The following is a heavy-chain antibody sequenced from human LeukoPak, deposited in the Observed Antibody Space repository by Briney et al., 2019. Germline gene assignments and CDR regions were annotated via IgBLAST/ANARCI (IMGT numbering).Heavy chain of an antibody. V-gene: IGHV1-69*06. D-gene: IGHD3-10*01. CDR3: ARVNTMVREFDY. J-gene: IGHJ4*02. Sequence: ASVKVSCKASGGTFSSYAISWVRQAPGQGLEWMGGIIPIFGTANYAQKFQGRATITADKSTSTAYMELSSLRSEDTAVYYCARVNTMVREFDYWGQGTLVTVSS. CDR2: IIPIFGTA. CDR1: GGTFSSYA.